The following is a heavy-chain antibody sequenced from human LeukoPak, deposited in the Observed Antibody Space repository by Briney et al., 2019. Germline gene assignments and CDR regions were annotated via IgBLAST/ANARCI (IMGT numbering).Heavy chain of an antibody. CDR1: GFTFSDHW. V-gene: IGHV3-74*01. J-gene: IGHJ6*02. CDR2: VNRDGSST. Sequence: GGSLRLSCAPSGFTFSDHWMHWVPHAPGKGLVWVSRVNRDGSSTIYADSVKVRFTISRDNAKNTLYLQMNSLRAEDTAVYYCAREYGMDVWGQGTTVTVSS. CDR3: AREYGMDV.